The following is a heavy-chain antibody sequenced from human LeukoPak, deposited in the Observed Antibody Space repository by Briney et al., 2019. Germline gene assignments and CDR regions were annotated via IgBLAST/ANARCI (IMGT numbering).Heavy chain of an antibody. V-gene: IGHV3-21*01. Sequence: GGSLRLSCAASGFTFSSYSMNWVRQAPGKGLEWVSSISSSSSYIYYADSVKGRFTISRDNAKNPLYLQMNSLRAEDTAVYYCARDCWDYGSGSYCGIDYWGQGTLVTVSS. CDR1: GFTFSSYS. CDR3: ARDCWDYGSGSYCGIDY. CDR2: ISSSSSYI. D-gene: IGHD3-10*01. J-gene: IGHJ4*02.